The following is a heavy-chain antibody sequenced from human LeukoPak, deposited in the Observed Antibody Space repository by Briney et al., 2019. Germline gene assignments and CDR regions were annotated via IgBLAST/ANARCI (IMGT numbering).Heavy chain of an antibody. V-gene: IGHV1-18*01. Sequence: GASVKVSCKASGYTFNKYGITWVRQAPGQGLEWMEWISSYNGDTNYAQKFQGRATMTTDTSTTTAYMELRSLRYDDTAVYYCARYFYDDSGFPNYSFDYWGQGTLVTVSS. D-gene: IGHD3-22*01. CDR3: ARYFYDDSGFPNYSFDY. J-gene: IGHJ4*02. CDR2: ISSYNGDT. CDR1: GYTFNKYG.